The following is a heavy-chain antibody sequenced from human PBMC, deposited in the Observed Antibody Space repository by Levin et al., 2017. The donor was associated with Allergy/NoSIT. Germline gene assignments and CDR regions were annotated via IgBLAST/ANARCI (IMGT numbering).Heavy chain of an antibody. D-gene: IGHD1-1*01. CDR2: IYPGDSDT. Sequence: GESLKISCQGSGYSFTSYWIGWVRQMPGKGLEWMGIIYPGDSDTRYSRSFKGEATISADKSISTAYLQWSSLKASDTAIYYCARRGTRDYYYYMDVWGKGTTVTVSS. CDR3: ARRGTRDYYYYMDV. J-gene: IGHJ6*03. CDR1: GYSFTSYW. V-gene: IGHV5-51*01.